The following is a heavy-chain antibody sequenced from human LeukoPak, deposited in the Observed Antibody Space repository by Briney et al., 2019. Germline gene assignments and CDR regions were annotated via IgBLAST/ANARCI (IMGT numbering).Heavy chain of an antibody. CDR1: GGSISSGGYY. CDR2: IYHSGST. V-gene: IGHV4-30-2*01. CDR3: ARAGRLLDY. Sequence: PSETLSLTCTVSGGSISSGGYYWSWIRQPPGKGLEWIGYIYHSGSTYYNPSLKSRVTISVDRSKNQFSLKLSSVTAADTAVYYCARAGRLLDYWGQGTLVTVSS. D-gene: IGHD6-25*01. J-gene: IGHJ4*02.